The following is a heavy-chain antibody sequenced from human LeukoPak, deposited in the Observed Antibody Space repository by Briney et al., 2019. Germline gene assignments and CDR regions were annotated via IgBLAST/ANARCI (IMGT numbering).Heavy chain of an antibody. CDR2: INWNGGST. Sequence: PGGSLRLSCAASGFTFSSYTMNWVRQAPGKGLEWVSGINWNGGSTGYADSVKGRFTISRDNAKNSLYLQMNSLRAEDTALYYCARDEDMVRGALGYWGQGTLVTVSS. D-gene: IGHD3-10*01. CDR3: ARDEDMVRGALGY. J-gene: IGHJ4*02. CDR1: GFTFSSYT. V-gene: IGHV3-20*04.